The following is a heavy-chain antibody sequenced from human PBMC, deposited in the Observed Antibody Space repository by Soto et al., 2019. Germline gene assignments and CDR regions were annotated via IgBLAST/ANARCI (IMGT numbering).Heavy chain of an antibody. CDR3: ARQGSY. J-gene: IGHJ4*02. V-gene: IGHV4-39*01. CDR1: GVSISDTSYY. Sequence: QLQLQESGPGLVKPSETLSLTCNVSGVSISDTSYYWGWIRQPPGKGLEWIGPIYFNGKTFYNPSLKSRLTISVATSKNQISLRLASVTAADTAVYYCARQGSYWGQGTLVAVSS. CDR2: IYFNGKT.